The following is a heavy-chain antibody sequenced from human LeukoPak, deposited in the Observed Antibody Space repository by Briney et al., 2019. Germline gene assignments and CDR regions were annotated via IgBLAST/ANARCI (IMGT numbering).Heavy chain of an antibody. Sequence: PGGSLRLSCAASGFTFSIYWMYWVRQAPGKGLVWVSRINGEGSRTTYADSVKGRFTISRDNAKNTLYLQMNSLRVEDTAVYYCARAWVYSDYDYYFDYWGQGTLVTVSS. CDR1: GFTFSIYW. CDR3: ARAWVYSDYDYYFDY. V-gene: IGHV3-74*01. D-gene: IGHD5-12*01. J-gene: IGHJ4*02. CDR2: INGEGSRT.